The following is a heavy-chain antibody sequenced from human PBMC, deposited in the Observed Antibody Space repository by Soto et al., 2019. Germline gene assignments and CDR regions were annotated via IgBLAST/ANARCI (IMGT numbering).Heavy chain of an antibody. CDR1: GCCISGYY. V-gene: IGHV4-59*01. CDR2: IYSSSGGT. CDR3: ARDYYDSSESMDV. J-gene: IGHJ6*03. D-gene: IGHD3-22*01. Sequence: SETLSLTCTVSGCCISGYYWSWIRQPPGKRLEWIGYIYSSSGGTDYNPSLNSRATISIDMSKNQVSLRLRSVTAADTAMYYCARDYYDSSESMDVWGKGTAVT.